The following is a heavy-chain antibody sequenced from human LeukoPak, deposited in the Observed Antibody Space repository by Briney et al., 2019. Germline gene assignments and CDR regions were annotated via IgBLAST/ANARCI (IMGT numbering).Heavy chain of an antibody. J-gene: IGHJ4*02. V-gene: IGHV1-18*01. CDR2: ISVYNGNT. D-gene: IGHD4-17*01. Sequence: ASVKVSCKASGYTFTSYGISWVRQAPGQGLEWMGWISVYNGNTNYAQKLQGRVTMTTDTSTSTAYMELRSLRSDDTAVYYCARSLEYASGDPPGYWGQGTLVTVSS. CDR3: ARSLEYASGDPPGY. CDR1: GYTFTSYG.